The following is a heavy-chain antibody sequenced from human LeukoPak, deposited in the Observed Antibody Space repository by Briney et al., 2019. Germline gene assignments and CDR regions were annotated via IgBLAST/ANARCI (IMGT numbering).Heavy chain of an antibody. CDR3: ARATTTYYFDY. CDR2: INWNGGST. Sequence: RPGGSLRLSCAASGFTFDAYGMSWVRHAPGKGLEWVSGINWNGGSTGYADSVKGRFTISRDNAKNSLYLQMNSLRAEDTALYYCARATTTYYFDYWGQGTLVTVSS. V-gene: IGHV3-20*04. J-gene: IGHJ4*02. CDR1: GFTFDAYG. D-gene: IGHD5-12*01.